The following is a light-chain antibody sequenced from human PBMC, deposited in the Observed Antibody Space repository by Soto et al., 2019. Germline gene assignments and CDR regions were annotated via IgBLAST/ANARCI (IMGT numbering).Light chain of an antibody. Sequence: QSVLTQPASVSGSPGQSITISCTGTSGDIGSYNRVSWYQQHPGKAPKLIIYEVTDRPLGVSNRCSGSKSGNTASLTISGLQAEDEAEYYCSSYTNINTRACVFGTGTKLTVL. J-gene: IGLJ1*01. V-gene: IGLV2-14*01. CDR3: SSYTNINTRACV. CDR1: SGDIGSYNR. CDR2: EVT.